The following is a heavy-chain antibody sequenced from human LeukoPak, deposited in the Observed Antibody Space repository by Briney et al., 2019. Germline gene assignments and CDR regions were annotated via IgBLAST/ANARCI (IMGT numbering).Heavy chain of an antibody. CDR2: ISSSGSTI. V-gene: IGHV3-48*03. Sequence: GGSRRLSCAASGFTFSSYEMNWVRQAPGKGLEWVSYISSSGSTIYYADSVKGRFTIARDNAKNSLSLQMNSLRAEDTAVYYCARDLLLAKEIYGSGSYYMGYYYGMDVWGQGTTVTVSS. D-gene: IGHD3-10*01. CDR3: ARDLLLAKEIYGSGSYYMGYYYGMDV. CDR1: GFTFSSYE. J-gene: IGHJ6*02.